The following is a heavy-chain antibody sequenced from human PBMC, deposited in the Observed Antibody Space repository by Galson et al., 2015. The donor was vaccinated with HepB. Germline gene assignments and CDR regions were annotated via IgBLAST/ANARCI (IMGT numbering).Heavy chain of an antibody. Sequence: SLRLSCAASGFTFSTSGAHWLRQAPGKGLAWVAVISFDGNYIEYSDSVKGRFTISRDNLKNTLYLQMTSLRVEDTAVYYCAKVQATTVRGLIDFWGQGTLVTVSS. CDR1: GFTFSTSG. CDR3: AKVQATTVRGLIDF. V-gene: IGHV3-30*18. J-gene: IGHJ4*02. D-gene: IGHD3-10*01. CDR2: ISFDGNYI.